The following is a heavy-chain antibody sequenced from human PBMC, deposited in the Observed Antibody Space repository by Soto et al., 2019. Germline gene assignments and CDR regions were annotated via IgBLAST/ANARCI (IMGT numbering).Heavy chain of an antibody. CDR1: GFTFSSYG. J-gene: IGHJ6*02. Sequence: GGSLRLSCTASGFTFSSYGMHWVRQAPGKGLEWVAVISYDGGNKYYAYSVKGRFTISRDNSKNTLYLQMNRLRVEDTGVYYCATDLGYDLWSGPEAILTGYYGMDVWGQGTTVTVSS. CDR3: ATDLGYDLWSGPEAILTGYYGMDV. D-gene: IGHD3-3*01. V-gene: IGHV3-30*03. CDR2: ISYDGGNK.